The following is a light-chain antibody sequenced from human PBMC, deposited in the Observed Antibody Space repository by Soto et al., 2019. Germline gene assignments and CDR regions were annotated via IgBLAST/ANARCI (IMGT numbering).Light chain of an antibody. Sequence: QSALTQPPSASGSPGQSVTISSTGTSSDVGAYNYVSWYQQYPGKAPKLMIYEVSKRPSGVPDRFSGSKSGKTASLTVSGLQAEDEADYYCSSYAGSNIWVFGGGTKLTVL. V-gene: IGLV2-8*01. CDR2: EVS. CDR1: SSDVGAYNY. J-gene: IGLJ3*02. CDR3: SSYAGSNIWV.